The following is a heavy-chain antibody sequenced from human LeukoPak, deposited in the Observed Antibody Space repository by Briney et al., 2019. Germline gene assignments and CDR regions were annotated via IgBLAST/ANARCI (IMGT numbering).Heavy chain of an antibody. CDR3: ARSGGYYYGSAQGSPSYYFDY. CDR2: IYYSGST. V-gene: IGHV4-30-4*01. D-gene: IGHD3-10*01. Sequence: SETLSLTCTVSGGSISSGDYYWRWIRQPPGTGLEWIEYIYYSGSTYYNPSLKSRVTISVDTSKNQFSLKLSSVTAADTAVYYCARSGGYYYGSAQGSPSYYFDYWGQGTLVTVSS. J-gene: IGHJ4*02. CDR1: GGSISSGDYY.